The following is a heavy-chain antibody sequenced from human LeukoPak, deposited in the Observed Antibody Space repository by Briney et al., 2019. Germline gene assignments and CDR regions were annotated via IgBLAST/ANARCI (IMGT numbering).Heavy chain of an antibody. CDR3: AASAEIYCSGGSCYTFLA. Sequence: SVKVSCKASGGTFSSYAISCVRQAPGQGLEWMGGIIPIFGTANYAQKFQGRVTITADESTSTAYMELSSLRSEDTAVYYCAASAEIYCSGGSCYTFLAWGQGTTVTVSS. CDR2: IIPIFGTA. CDR1: GGTFSSYA. J-gene: IGHJ6*02. D-gene: IGHD2-15*01. V-gene: IGHV1-69*13.